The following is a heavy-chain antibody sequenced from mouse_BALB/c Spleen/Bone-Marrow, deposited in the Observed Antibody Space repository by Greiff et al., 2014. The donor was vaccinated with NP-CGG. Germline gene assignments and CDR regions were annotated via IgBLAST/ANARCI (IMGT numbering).Heavy chain of an antibody. J-gene: IGHJ3*01. CDR3: AREPSTMITTGFAY. CDR1: GFSLTSYG. Sequence: VQLQQSGPGLVAPSQSLSITCTVSGFSLTSYGVHRVRQPPGKGLEWLGVIWAGGSTNYNSALMSRLSISKDNSKSQVFLKMNSLQTDDTAMYYCAREPSTMITTGFAYWGQGTLVTVSA. D-gene: IGHD2-4*01. V-gene: IGHV2-9*02. CDR2: IWAGGST.